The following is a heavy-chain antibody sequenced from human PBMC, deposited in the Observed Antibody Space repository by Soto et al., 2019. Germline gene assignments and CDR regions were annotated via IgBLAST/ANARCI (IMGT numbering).Heavy chain of an antibody. CDR2: ISYDGSNK. D-gene: IGHD1-26*01. CDR1: GFTFSSYG. V-gene: IGHV3-30*18. CDR3: AKEPLVGYYYYGMDV. Sequence: QVQLVESGGGVVQPGRSLRLSCAASGFTFSSYGMHWVRQAPGKRLEWVAVISYDGSNKYYADSVKGRFTISRDNSKNTLYLQMNSLRAEDTAVYYCAKEPLVGYYYYGMDVWGQGTTVTVSS. J-gene: IGHJ6*02.